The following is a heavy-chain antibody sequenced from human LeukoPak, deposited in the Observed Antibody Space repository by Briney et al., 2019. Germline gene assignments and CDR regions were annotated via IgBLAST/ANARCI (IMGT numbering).Heavy chain of an antibody. D-gene: IGHD1-26*01. CDR2: IYHSGST. CDR1: GYSISSGYY. V-gene: IGHV4-38-2*01. J-gene: IGHJ3*02. Sequence: SETLSLTCAVSGYSISSGYYWGWIRQPPGKGLEWIGSIYHSGSTYYNPSLKSRVTISVDTSKNQFSLKLSSVTAADTAVYYCARFIVGATRDAFDIWGQGTMVTVSS. CDR3: ARFIVGATRDAFDI.